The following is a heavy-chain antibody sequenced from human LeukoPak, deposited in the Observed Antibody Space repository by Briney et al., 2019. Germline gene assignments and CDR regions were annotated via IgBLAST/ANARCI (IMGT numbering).Heavy chain of an antibody. V-gene: IGHV3-7*01. Sequence: GGSLRLSCAASGFTFSSYWMSWVRQAPGKGLEWVANIKQDGSEKYYVDSVKGRFTISRDNAKNSLYLQMNSLRAEDTAVYYCARVLRAAGPDAFDIWGQGTMVTVSS. CDR1: GFTFSSYW. CDR2: IKQDGSEK. J-gene: IGHJ3*02. D-gene: IGHD6-13*01. CDR3: ARVLRAAGPDAFDI.